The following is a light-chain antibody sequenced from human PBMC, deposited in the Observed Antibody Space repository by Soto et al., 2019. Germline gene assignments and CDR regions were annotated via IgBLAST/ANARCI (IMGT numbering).Light chain of an antibody. CDR3: SSYAGTNSWV. J-gene: IGLJ3*02. Sequence: QSALTQPPSASGSPGQSVTLSCTGTSSDIGGYNYVSWYQQHPGKAPKLMIYEISKRPSGVPDRFSGSESGNTASLTVSGLQAEDEADYYCSSYAGTNSWVFGGGTKLTVL. V-gene: IGLV2-8*01. CDR2: EIS. CDR1: SSDIGGYNY.